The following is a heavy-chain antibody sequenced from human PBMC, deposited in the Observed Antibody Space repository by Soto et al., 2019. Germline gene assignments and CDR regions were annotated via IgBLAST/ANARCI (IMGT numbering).Heavy chain of an antibody. CDR2: IYYSGNT. Sequence: PSETLSLTCSVSSASLSSSTYYWSWIRQPPGRGPEWIGSIYYSGNTYYKPSLKSRVSISIDTSRNQFSLKLTSVTAADTGVYYCASSSPFHYWRPGILVTVSS. CDR1: SASLSSSTYY. D-gene: IGHD6-6*01. V-gene: IGHV4-39*01. J-gene: IGHJ4*02. CDR3: ASSSPFHY.